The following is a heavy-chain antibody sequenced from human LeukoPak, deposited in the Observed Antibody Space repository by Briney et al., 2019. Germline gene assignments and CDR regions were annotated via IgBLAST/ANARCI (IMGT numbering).Heavy chain of an antibody. CDR1: GGSISSSSYY. D-gene: IGHD5-24*01. J-gene: IGHJ4*02. V-gene: IGHV4-39*01. CDR3: ARRPRDGYNHQFDY. CDR2: IYYSGST. Sequence: PSETLSLTCTVSGGSISSSSYYWAWIRQPPGKGLEWIGSIYYSGSTYYNPSLKSRVTISVDTSNNQFSLKLNSVTAADTAVYYCARRPRDGYNHQFDYWGQGTLVTVSS.